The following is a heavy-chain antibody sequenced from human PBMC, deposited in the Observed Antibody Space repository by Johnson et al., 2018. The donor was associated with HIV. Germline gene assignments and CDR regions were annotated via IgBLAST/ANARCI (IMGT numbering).Heavy chain of an antibody. V-gene: IGHV3-30*04. J-gene: IGHJ3*02. D-gene: IGHD6-6*01. CDR2: ISYDGSNK. Sequence: QVQLVESGGGVVQPGRSLRLSCAASGFTFSSYAMHWVRQAPGKGLEWVAVISYDGSNKYYADSVKGRFTISRDNSKNTLYLQMNSLRAEDTAVYYCARVGQKLVPVPRGAFDIWGQGTMVTVSS. CDR1: GFTFSSYA. CDR3: ARVGQKLVPVPRGAFDI.